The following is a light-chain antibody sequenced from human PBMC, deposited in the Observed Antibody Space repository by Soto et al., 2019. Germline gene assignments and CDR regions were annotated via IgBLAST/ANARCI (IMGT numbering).Light chain of an antibody. CDR3: SSYTSSSNRV. J-gene: IGLJ3*02. CDR1: SSDVGGYNY. CDR2: DVS. V-gene: IGLV2-14*01. Sequence: QSALTQPASVSGSPGQSITISCTGTSSDVGGYNYVSWYQQHPGKAPKLMIYDVSNRPSGVSNRFSGSKSGNTASLTISGLQAEDEADYYCSSYTSSSNRVFGGETKVTVL.